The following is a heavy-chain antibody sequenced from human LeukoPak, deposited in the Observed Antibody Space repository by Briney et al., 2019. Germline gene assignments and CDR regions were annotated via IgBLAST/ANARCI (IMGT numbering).Heavy chain of an antibody. D-gene: IGHD1-26*01. CDR1: GVSFSGYY. CDR3: ARSRELRSTFDY. Sequence: SETLSLTCAVYGVSFSGYYWSWIRQPPGKGLEWIGEINHSGSTNYNPSLKSRVTISVDTSKNQFSLKLSSVTAADTAVYYCARSRELRSTFDYWGQGTLVTVSS. V-gene: IGHV4-34*01. J-gene: IGHJ4*02. CDR2: INHSGST.